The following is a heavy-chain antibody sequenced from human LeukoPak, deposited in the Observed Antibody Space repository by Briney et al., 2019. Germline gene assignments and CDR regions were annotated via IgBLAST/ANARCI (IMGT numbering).Heavy chain of an antibody. CDR2: LTSSGDDT. D-gene: IGHD4-11*01. Sequence: GGSLRLSCAASGFTFSNYAMTWVRQAPGKGLEWVSSLTSSGDDTYYSDSVKGRFTISRDNSRNTLYLHMNSLRAEDTAVYYCAKGNSYYYFDYWGQGILVTVSS. CDR3: AKGNSYYYFDY. J-gene: IGHJ4*02. CDR1: GFTFSNYA. V-gene: IGHV3-23*01.